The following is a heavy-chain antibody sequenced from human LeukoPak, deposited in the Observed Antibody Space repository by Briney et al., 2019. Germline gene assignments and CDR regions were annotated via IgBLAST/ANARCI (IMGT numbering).Heavy chain of an antibody. CDR2: IYTSGST. CDR3: ASGSTVTTPFDY. V-gene: IGHV4-4*07. J-gene: IGHJ4*02. D-gene: IGHD4-17*01. Sequence: SETLSLTCTVSGGSISSYYWSWIRQPAGKGLEWIGRIYTSGSTNYNPSLKSRVTMSVDTSKNQFSLKLSSVTAADTAVYYCASGSTVTTPFDYWGQGTLVTVSS. CDR1: GGSISSYY.